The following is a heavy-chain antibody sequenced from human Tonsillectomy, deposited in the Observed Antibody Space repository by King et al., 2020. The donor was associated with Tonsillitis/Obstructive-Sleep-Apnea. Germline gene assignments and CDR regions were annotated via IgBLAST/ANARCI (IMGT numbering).Heavy chain of an antibody. CDR1: GSPFLRYG. CDR2: ISASPGNT. CDR3: ARDGGYSSTWYEVY. Sequence: LVPSGAAVTPPGASVPVSCTASGSPFLRYGISWVRQAPGPGLEWLGWISASPGNTTYAQKVQGRVTMTPDPSTSTAYLELRRLRSDDTAVYYCARDGGYSSTWYEVYWGQGTLVTVSS. D-gene: IGHD6-13*01. V-gene: IGHV1-18*01. J-gene: IGHJ4*02.